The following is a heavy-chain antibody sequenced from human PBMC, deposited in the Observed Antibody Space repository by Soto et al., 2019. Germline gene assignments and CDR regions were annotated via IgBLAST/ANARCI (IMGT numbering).Heavy chain of an antibody. CDR3: AKGVQRFTDYYMDV. V-gene: IGHV3-30*18. D-gene: IGHD2-8*02. J-gene: IGHJ6*03. CDR2: ILYDGNNK. Sequence: QGQLVESGGGVVQPGGSLRLSCAASGFTFISYGMHWVRQAPGKGLEWVAFILYDGNNKDYADSVKGRFTISRDNTNNTLYLQMNSLRPEDTAVYYCAKGVQRFTDYYMDVWGQGTTVAVS. CDR1: GFTFISYG.